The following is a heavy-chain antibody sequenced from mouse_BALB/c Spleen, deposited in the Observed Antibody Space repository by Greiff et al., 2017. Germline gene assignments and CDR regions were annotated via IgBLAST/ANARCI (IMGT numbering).Heavy chain of an antibody. CDR1: GYTFTSYV. D-gene: IGHD2-3*01. CDR2: INPYNDGT. CDR3: ARGGLLQGYAMDY. J-gene: IGHJ4*01. V-gene: IGHV1-14*01. Sequence: EVQLQESGPELVKPGASVKMSCKASGYTFTSYVMHWVKQKPGQGLEWIGYINPYNDGTKYNEKFKGKATLTSDKSSSTAYMELSSLTSEDSAVYYCARGGLLQGYAMDYWGQGTSVTVSS.